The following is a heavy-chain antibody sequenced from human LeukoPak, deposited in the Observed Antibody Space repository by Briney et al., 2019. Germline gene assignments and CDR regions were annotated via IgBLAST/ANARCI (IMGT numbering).Heavy chain of an antibody. V-gene: IGHV3-15*01. CDR2: IKSKTDGGTT. D-gene: IGHD3-10*01. CDR1: GFTFSNAW. Sequence: GGSLRLSCAASGFTFSNAWMSWVRQAPGKGLEWVGRIKSKTDGGTTDYAAPVKGRFTISRDDSKNTLYLQMNSLRGEDTAVYYCAKDVMHFGSGRPYYMDVWGRGTTVIISS. CDR3: AKDVMHFGSGRPYYMDV. J-gene: IGHJ6*03.